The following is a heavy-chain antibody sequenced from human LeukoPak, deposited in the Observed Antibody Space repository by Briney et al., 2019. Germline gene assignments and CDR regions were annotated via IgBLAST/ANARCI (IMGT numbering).Heavy chain of an antibody. D-gene: IGHD3-10*01. V-gene: IGHV4-59*01. Sequence: AETLYLTCTVSGGSISSYYWSWIRQPPGKGLEWIGYVYYSGSTNYNPSLKSRVTISVDTSKNQFSLKLSSVTAADTAVYYCARARGRMVRGVIATYYFDYWGQGTLVTVSS. CDR2: VYYSGST. CDR1: GGSISSYY. J-gene: IGHJ4*02. CDR3: ARARGRMVRGVIATYYFDY.